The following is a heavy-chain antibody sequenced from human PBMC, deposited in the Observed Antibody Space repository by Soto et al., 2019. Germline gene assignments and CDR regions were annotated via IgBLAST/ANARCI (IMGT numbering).Heavy chain of an antibody. CDR1: GFTFSSYS. Sequence: EVQLVESGGGLVQPGGSLRLSCAASGFTFSSYSMNWVRQAPGKGLEWVSYISSSSSTIYYADSVKGRFTISRDNGKNSRFLHMSSVRAEDTAVYYCARESEVAVAGSIYYYMDVWGKGTTVTVSS. J-gene: IGHJ6*03. D-gene: IGHD6-19*01. V-gene: IGHV3-48*01. CDR3: ARESEVAVAGSIYYYMDV. CDR2: ISSSSSTI.